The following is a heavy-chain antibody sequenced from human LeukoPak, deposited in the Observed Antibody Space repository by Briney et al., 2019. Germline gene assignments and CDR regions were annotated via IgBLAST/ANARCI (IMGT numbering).Heavy chain of an antibody. D-gene: IGHD2-2*01. CDR1: GGSISGGGYY. Sequence: SETLSLTCTVSGGSISGGGYYWTWIRQHPGKGLEWIAYIYYSGSTYYNPSLKSRATISADTSNNQFSLELTSVTAADTAVCYCARGVVVVPASYFDYWGQGTLVTVSS. CDR3: ARGVVVVPASYFDY. V-gene: IGHV4-31*03. CDR2: IYYSGST. J-gene: IGHJ4*02.